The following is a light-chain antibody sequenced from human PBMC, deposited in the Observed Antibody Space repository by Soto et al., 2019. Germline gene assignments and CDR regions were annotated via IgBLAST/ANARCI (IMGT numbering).Light chain of an antibody. CDR1: SANIGAAYN. CDR3: QSYDSRVSAYV. J-gene: IGLJ1*01. V-gene: IGLV1-40*01. CDR2: GNN. Sequence: SVLTQPHSVSGAPGQRVTISCTGSSANIGAAYNVDWYQQLPGTAPKLLIYGNNNRPSGVPARFSGSKSGTSASLAIAGLPDEDEGDYYCQSYDSRVSAYVLGIGSKVTVL.